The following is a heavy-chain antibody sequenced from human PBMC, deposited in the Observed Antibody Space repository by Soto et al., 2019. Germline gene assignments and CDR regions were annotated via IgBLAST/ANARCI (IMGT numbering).Heavy chain of an antibody. Sequence: GGFLRLSCAASGFTFVDYAMHWVRQAPGKGLEWVSGISWNSGSIGYADSVKGRFTISRDNAKNSLYLQMNSLRAEDTALYYCAKDYGLSSSPRGAFDIWGQGTMVT. V-gene: IGHV3-9*01. CDR1: GFTFVDYA. D-gene: IGHD6-6*01. CDR2: ISWNSGSI. CDR3: AKDYGLSSSPRGAFDI. J-gene: IGHJ3*02.